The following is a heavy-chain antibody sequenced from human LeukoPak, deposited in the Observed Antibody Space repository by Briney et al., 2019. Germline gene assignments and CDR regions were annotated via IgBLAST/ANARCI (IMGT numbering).Heavy chain of an antibody. CDR1: GFTFSSYA. CDR2: ISGSGGST. CDR3: AALTITMIVVAHAGYP. D-gene: IGHD3-22*01. V-gene: IGHV3-23*01. J-gene: IGHJ5*02. Sequence: GGSLRLSCAASGFTFSSYAMSWVRQAPGKGLEWVSAISGSGGSTYYADSVKGRFTISRDNSKNTLYLQMNSLRAEDTAVYYCAALTITMIVVAHAGYPWGQGTLVTVSS.